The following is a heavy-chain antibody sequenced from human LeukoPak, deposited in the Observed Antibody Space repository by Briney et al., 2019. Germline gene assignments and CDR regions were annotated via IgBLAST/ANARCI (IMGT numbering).Heavy chain of an antibody. D-gene: IGHD4-23*01. CDR3: ARGDYGGNVYYFDY. J-gene: IGHJ4*02. CDR2: IKRNGSEK. V-gene: IGHV3-7*01. CDR1: GFTFSRYC. Sequence: PGGSLRLSCAASGFTFSRYCMSWVRQAPGKGREWGANIKRNGSEKYYVDFVNGRFTISRDNAKNSLYLQMNRLRAEDTAVYHCARGDYGGNVYYFDYWGQGTLVTVSS.